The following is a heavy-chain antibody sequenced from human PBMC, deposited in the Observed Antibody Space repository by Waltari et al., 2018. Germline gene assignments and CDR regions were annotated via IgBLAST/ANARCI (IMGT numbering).Heavy chain of an antibody. J-gene: IGHJ3*01. D-gene: IGHD3-16*01. CDR1: VGSITPNLPY. CDR3: ATYVGASIGTAAFDV. Sequence: QLHLQESGPGLVQPSETLSLSCSVSVGSITPNLPYWAWTRQPPGKGLEWTATISYSGATDTSPSLKSRLTISADTFKNQFSLKLSSVTAADTAVYYCATYVGASIGTAAFDVWGRGTMVTVSS. CDR2: ISYSGAT. V-gene: IGHV4-39*01.